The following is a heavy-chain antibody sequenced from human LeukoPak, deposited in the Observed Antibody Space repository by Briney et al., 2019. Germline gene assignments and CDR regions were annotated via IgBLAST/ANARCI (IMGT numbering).Heavy chain of an antibody. CDR2: IYYSGSP. D-gene: IGHD1-7*01. CDR1: GGSISGSSYY. Sequence: PSETLSLTCTVSGGSISGSSYYWGWIRQPPGKGLEWIGSIYYSGSPYYNPSLKSRVTISVDTSKNQFSLKLSSVTAADTAVYYCARGRGGITGTTGYWGQGTLVTVSS. CDR3: ARGRGGITGTTGY. J-gene: IGHJ4*02. V-gene: IGHV4-39*01.